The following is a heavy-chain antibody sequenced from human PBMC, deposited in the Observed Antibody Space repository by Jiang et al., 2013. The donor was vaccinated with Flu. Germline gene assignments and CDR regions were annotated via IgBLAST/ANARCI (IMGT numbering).Heavy chain of an antibody. CDR2: IYYSGST. D-gene: IGHD3-22*01. J-gene: IGHJ4*02. CDR1: GGSVSSGTYY. V-gene: IGHV4-61*01. CDR3: ARTNFDSSGYYMDY. Sequence: PGLVKPSETLSLTCTVSGGSVSSGTYYWSWIRQPPGKGLEWIGYIYYSGSTDYNPSLKSRVTISLDTSKNQFSLRLRSVTAADTAVYYCARTNFDSSGYYMDYWGQGTLVTVSS.